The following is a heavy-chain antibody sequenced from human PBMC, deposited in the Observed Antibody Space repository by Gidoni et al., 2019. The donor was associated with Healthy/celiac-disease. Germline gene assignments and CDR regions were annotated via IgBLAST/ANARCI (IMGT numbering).Heavy chain of an antibody. CDR3: ARDQVVIGGLYYYYGMDV. CDR1: GFPFGSYS. J-gene: IGHJ6*02. Sequence: EVQLVESGGGLVKPGGSLILSCAASGFPFGSYSRNWVRQAPGKGLEWVSSISSSSSYIYYADSVKGRFTISRDNAKNSLYLQMNSLRAEDTAVYYCARDQVVIGGLYYYYGMDVWGQGTTVTVSS. D-gene: IGHD3-22*01. V-gene: IGHV3-21*01. CDR2: ISSSSSYI.